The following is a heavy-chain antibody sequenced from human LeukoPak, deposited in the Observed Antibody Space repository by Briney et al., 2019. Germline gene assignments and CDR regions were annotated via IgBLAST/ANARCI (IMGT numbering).Heavy chain of an antibody. CDR2: ISGSGGST. CDR1: GFTFSSYA. V-gene: IGHV3-23*01. J-gene: IGHJ4*02. D-gene: IGHD2-2*02. CDR3: AKDPEDIVVVPAAIPDY. Sequence: GSLRLSCAASGFTFSSYAMSWVRQAPGKGLEGVSAISGSGGSTYYADSVKGRFTISRDNSKNTLYLQMNSLRAEDTAVYYCAKDPEDIVVVPAAIPDYWGQGTLVTVSS.